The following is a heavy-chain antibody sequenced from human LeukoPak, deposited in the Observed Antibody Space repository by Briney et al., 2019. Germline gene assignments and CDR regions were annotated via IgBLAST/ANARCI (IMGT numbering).Heavy chain of an antibody. CDR3: ASSYCSSTSCYFSGYDYRFDY. Sequence: MSSETLSLTCTVSGGSISSYYWSWIRQPPGKGLEWIGHIYYSGSTNYNPSLKSRVTISVDTSKNQFSLKLSSVTAAGTAVYYCASSYCSSTSCYFSGYDYRFDYWGQGTLVTVSS. CDR1: GGSISSYY. CDR2: IYYSGST. D-gene: IGHD2-2*01. J-gene: IGHJ4*02. V-gene: IGHV4-59*01.